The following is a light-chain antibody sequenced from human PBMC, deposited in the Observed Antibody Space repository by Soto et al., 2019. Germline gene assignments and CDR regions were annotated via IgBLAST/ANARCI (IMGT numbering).Light chain of an antibody. CDR3: MQGTHWPPYT. J-gene: IGKJ2*01. CDR2: KVS. CDR1: QGFVFVVGKRY. Sequence: EVVRPRPPPSLPVTLGQPASISCRSSQGFVFVVGKRYLNWYHQRPGKSPGPQIIKVSNRDSGVPDRFSGSGSGTDFTLKISRVEAEDVGVYYCMQGTHWPPYTFGQGTTLEIK. V-gene: IGKV2-30*01.